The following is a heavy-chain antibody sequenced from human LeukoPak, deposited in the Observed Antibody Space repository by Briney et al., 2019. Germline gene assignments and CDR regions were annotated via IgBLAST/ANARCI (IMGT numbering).Heavy chain of an antibody. CDR1: GYTLTELS. CDR3: ATVPAAGYLWLDP. J-gene: IGHJ5*02. Sequence: ASVKVSCKVSGYTLTELSMHWVRQAPGKGLEWMGGFDPEDGETIYTQKFQGRVTMTEDTSTDTAYMELSSLRSEDTAVYYCATVPAAGYLWLDPWGQGTLVTVSS. V-gene: IGHV1-24*01. D-gene: IGHD6-13*01. CDR2: FDPEDGET.